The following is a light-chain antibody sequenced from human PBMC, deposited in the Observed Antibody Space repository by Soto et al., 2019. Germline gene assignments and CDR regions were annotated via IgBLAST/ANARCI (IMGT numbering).Light chain of an antibody. CDR2: AAS. J-gene: IGKJ1*01. CDR3: KHSYNNPRT. CDR1: QSISNY. V-gene: IGKV1-39*01. Sequence: DIQMTQSPSSLSASVGDRVTITCRAGQSISNYLNWYQYKPGKAPKLLIYAASSLQSGVPSRFSGSGSGTEFTLTISILLSEDFAIYLCKHSYNNPRTLGRGTKVHIK.